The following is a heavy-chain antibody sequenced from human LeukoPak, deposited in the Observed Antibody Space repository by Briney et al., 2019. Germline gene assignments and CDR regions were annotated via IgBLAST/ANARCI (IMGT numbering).Heavy chain of an antibody. V-gene: IGHV4-39*07. CDR2: FYYSGSS. J-gene: IGHJ3*02. D-gene: IGHD6-6*01. CDR3: ASHAYNSFSWGFDI. Sequence: SETLSLTCTVSGGSISSSSYYWGWIRQPPGKGLEWIGSFYYSGSSYYNPSLRGRVTISVDTSKNQFSLKVSSVTAADTAVHYCASHAYNSFSWGFDIWGQGTMVTVSS. CDR1: GGSISSSSYY.